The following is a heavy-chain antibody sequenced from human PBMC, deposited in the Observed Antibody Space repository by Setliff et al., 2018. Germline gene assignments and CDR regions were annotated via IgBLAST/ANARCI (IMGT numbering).Heavy chain of an antibody. Sequence: NPSETLSLTCAVSGYSISSGYYWGWIRQPPGKGLEWIGSIYHSGSTYYNPSLKSRVTISVDTSKNQFPLKLSSVTAADTAVYYCARTSRGPREPIGWFDPWGQGTLVTVSS. CDR3: ARTSRGPREPIGWFDP. CDR1: GYSISSGYY. J-gene: IGHJ5*02. V-gene: IGHV4-38-2*01. D-gene: IGHD1-26*01. CDR2: IYHSGST.